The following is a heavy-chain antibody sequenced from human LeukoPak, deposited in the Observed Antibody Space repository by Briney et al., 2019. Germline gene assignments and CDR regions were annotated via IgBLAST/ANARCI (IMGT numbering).Heavy chain of an antibody. CDR3: ARLSGGSP. J-gene: IGHJ5*02. V-gene: IGHV5-51*01. CDR1: GYSFASSW. Sequence: GESLKISCQASGYSFASSWIGWVRQMPGKGLEWMGTNFPADSDTRYSPSFQGQVTISVDKSNNTAYLQWSSLKASDTAIYYCARLSGGSPWGQGTLVTVSS. D-gene: IGHD2-15*01. CDR2: NFPADSDT.